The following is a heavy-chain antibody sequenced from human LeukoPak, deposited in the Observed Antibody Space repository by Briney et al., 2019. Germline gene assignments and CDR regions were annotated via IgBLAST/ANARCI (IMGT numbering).Heavy chain of an antibody. CDR1: GYSVMELS. V-gene: IGHV1-24*01. CDR2: FDPEDGET. Sequence: ASVKVSCKVSGYSVMELSMHWVRQAPGKGLEWRGAFDPEDGETIYAQKFQGRVTMTEETSTDTAYMELSSLRSEDTAVYYCATPGPDWGDAFDIWGQGTMVTVSS. D-gene: IGHD3/OR15-3a*01. CDR3: ATPGPDWGDAFDI. J-gene: IGHJ3*02.